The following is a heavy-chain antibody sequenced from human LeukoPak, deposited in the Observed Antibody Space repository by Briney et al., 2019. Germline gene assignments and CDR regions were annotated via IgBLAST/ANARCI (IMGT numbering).Heavy chain of an antibody. V-gene: IGHV3-48*03. Sequence: PGGSLRLSCAASGFSLTSYEMNWVGHTPGRGLERVSHFSSGGNAEYYADSVRGRFSMSRDNAKNSLYLEMNSLRAEDMAVYYCARDAVNGPFVISLDYWGQGALVTVSS. CDR2: FSSGGNAE. D-gene: IGHD2-8*01. CDR1: GFSLTSYE. J-gene: IGHJ4*02. CDR3: ARDAVNGPFVISLDY.